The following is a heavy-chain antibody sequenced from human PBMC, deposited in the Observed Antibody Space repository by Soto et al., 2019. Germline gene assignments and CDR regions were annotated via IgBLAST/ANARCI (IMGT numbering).Heavy chain of an antibody. J-gene: IGHJ6*02. CDR2: ISAYNGNT. Sequence: QVQLVQSGAEVKKPGASVKVSCKASGYTFTSYGISWVRQAPGQGLEWMGWISAYNGNTNYAQKLQGRVTMTTDTSTRTAYMELRSLRSDDTAVYYCARDRDQLTGDDYYYYGMDVWGQGTTVTVSS. D-gene: IGHD7-27*01. CDR3: ARDRDQLTGDDYYYYGMDV. V-gene: IGHV1-18*04. CDR1: GYTFTSYG.